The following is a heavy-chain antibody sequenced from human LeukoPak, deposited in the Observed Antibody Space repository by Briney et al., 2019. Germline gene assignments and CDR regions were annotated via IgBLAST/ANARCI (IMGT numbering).Heavy chain of an antibody. V-gene: IGHV1-8*01. D-gene: IGHD3-10*01. Sequence: ASVNVSCKASGFTFTSYDINWVRQATGQGLEWMGWMNPINGNTGYAQKFQGRVTMTRDTSISTAYMELRSLRSDDTAVYYCVRDGEGVAISVNYWFDPWGQGTPVTVSS. J-gene: IGHJ5*02. CDR3: VRDGEGVAISVNYWFDP. CDR1: GFTFTSYD. CDR2: MNPINGNT.